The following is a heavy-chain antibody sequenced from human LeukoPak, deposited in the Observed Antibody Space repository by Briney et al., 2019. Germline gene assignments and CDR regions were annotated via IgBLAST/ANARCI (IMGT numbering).Heavy chain of an antibody. J-gene: IGHJ6*03. V-gene: IGHV3-23*01. CDR2: ISGSGGST. D-gene: IGHD6-19*01. CDR1: GFTFSSYA. CDR3: AKDRLSGRKYYYYYMDV. Sequence: PGGSLRLSCAASGFTFSSYAMSWVRQAPGKGLEWVSGISGSGGSTYYADSVKGRFTISRDNSKNTLYLQMNSLRAEDTAVYYCAKDRLSGRKYYYYYMDVWGKGTTVTISS.